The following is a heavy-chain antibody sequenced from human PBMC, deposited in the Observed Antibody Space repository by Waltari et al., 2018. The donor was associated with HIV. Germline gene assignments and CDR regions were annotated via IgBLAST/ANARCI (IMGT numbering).Heavy chain of an antibody. V-gene: IGHV4-39*01. Sequence: QLQLQESGPGLVKPSETLSLPCTVSGGSISRSSYYWGWIRQPPGKGLEWSGSIYYSGSTYYNPSLKSRVTISVDTSKNQFSLKLSSVTAADTAVYYCARVQTGVDTAMVNRYFDLWGRGTLVTVSS. CDR3: ARVQTGVDTAMVNRYFDL. D-gene: IGHD5-18*01. CDR1: GGSISRSSYY. CDR2: IYYSGST. J-gene: IGHJ2*01.